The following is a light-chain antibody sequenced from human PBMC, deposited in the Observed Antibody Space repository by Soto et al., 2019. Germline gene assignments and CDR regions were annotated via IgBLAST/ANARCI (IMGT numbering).Light chain of an antibody. J-gene: IGLJ2*01. CDR2: DNN. CDR1: SSNIGAGYD. Sequence: QSVLTQPPSVSGAPGQRVTISCTRSSSNIGAGYDVHWYQQLPDTAPKLLIYDNNSRPSGVPGRFSASKSGTSASLAITGLQAEDEGDYYCQSYDNSLSGSHVIFGGGTKLTVL. V-gene: IGLV1-40*01. CDR3: QSYDNSLSGSHVI.